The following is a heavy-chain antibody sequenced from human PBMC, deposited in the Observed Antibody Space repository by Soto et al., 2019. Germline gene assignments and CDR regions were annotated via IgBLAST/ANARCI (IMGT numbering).Heavy chain of an antibody. CDR1: GYTFTSYG. D-gene: IGHD3-9*01. CDR2: ISAYNGDT. V-gene: IGHV1-18*01. Sequence: GASVKVSCKASGYTFTSYGISWVRQAPGQGLEWMGWISAYNGDTNSAPKVQGRVTMTTDTSTSTAYMELMSLSAADTAVYYCGRLEGLATISYYFDNWGQGALVTSPQ. J-gene: IGHJ4*02. CDR3: GRLEGLATISYYFDN.